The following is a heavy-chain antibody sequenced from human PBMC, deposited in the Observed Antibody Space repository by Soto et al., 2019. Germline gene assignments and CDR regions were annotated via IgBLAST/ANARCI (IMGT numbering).Heavy chain of an antibody. V-gene: IGHV3-30*18. Sequence: QVQLVESEGGVVQPGRSLRLSCTASGFTFSNYGMHWVRQAPGKGLEWVTVISYDGNVAYYADSGKGRFTSSRDNSKNTLYRQMNSLRTEDTAVYYCAKEGPITNWYFDYWGQGTLVTVSS. CDR1: GFTFSNYG. D-gene: IGHD1-1*01. J-gene: IGHJ4*02. CDR2: ISYDGNVA. CDR3: AKEGPITNWYFDY.